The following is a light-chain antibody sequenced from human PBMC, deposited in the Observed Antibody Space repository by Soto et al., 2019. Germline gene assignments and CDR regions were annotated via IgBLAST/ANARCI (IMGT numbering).Light chain of an antibody. CDR1: QSINNH. Sequence: DRQMTKSPSSLSASVGDRVTFTCRTSQSINNHLNWYQQKPGEAPKLLIYGSSSLHYGVPSRFSGSGSGSAFTLTISSLQPEDSATYYCQQSFTAPITFGQGTLLEI. CDR3: QQSFTAPIT. V-gene: IGKV1-39*01. J-gene: IGKJ5*01. CDR2: GSS.